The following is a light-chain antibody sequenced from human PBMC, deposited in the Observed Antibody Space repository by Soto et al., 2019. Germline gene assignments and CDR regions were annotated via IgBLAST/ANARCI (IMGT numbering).Light chain of an antibody. Sequence: EIVLTQSPATLSLSPGERATLSCRASQSVSSYLAWYQQKPGQAPRLLIYDASNRATGIPARFSGSGSGTDVTLTISSLEPEDLAVYYCQQRSNWPRTFGQGTKLEIK. V-gene: IGKV3-11*01. J-gene: IGKJ2*01. CDR3: QQRSNWPRT. CDR1: QSVSSY. CDR2: DAS.